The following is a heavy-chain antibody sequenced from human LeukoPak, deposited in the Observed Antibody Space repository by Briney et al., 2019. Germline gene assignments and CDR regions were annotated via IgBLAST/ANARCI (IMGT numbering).Heavy chain of an antibody. CDR1: GGSFSGYY. CDR3: ARAPGPRRGSDSRGWFDP. J-gene: IGHJ5*02. CDR2: INHSGST. V-gene: IGHV4-34*01. Sequence: KTSETLSLTCAVYGGSFSGYYWSWIRQPPGKGLEWIGEINHSGSTNYNPSLKSRVTISVDTSKNQFSLKLSSVTAADTAVYYCARAPGPRRGSDSRGWFDPWGQGTLVTVSS. D-gene: IGHD1-26*01.